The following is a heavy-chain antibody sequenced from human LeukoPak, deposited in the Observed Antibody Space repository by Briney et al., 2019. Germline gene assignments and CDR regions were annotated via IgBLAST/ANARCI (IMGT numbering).Heavy chain of an antibody. V-gene: IGHV3-11*06. CDR3: ARDIGGSYTAIDY. Sequence: GGSLRLSCTVSGYTFGDYALTWFRQAPGKGLEWVSFISSSSAHINYADSVKGRFTISRDNPRNSLYLQMNSLRAEDTAVYYCARDIGGSYTAIDYWGQGTPVTVSS. CDR1: GYTFGDYA. D-gene: IGHD1-26*01. J-gene: IGHJ4*02. CDR2: ISSSSAHI.